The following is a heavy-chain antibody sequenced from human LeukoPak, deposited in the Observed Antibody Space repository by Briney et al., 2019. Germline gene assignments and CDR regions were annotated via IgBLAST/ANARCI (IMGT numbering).Heavy chain of an antibody. CDR2: ISGDGGST. CDR1: GFTFDDYA. V-gene: IGHV3-43*02. CDR3: ASEWSGGY. J-gene: IGHJ4*02. D-gene: IGHD3-3*01. Sequence: PGGSLRLSCAASGFTFDDYAIHWVRQAPGKGLEWVSLISGDGGSTYYADSVKGRFTISRDDSKNSLYLQMNSLRTEDTALYYCASEWSGGYWGQGTLVTVSS.